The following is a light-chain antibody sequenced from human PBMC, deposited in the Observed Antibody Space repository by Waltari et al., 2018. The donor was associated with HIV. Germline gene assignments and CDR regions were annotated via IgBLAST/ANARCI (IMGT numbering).Light chain of an antibody. V-gene: IGKV1-NL1*01. J-gene: IGKJ2*01. CDR3: QQYYTTPYT. CDR1: PGISKS. CDR2: AAS. Sequence: DIQMTQSPTSLSASVGDSVSITCRASPGISKSLAWYQQRPGKAPTLLIYAASGLESGVPSRFSGRGSGTDYTLTLSSLQPEDFATYYCQQYYTTPYTFGQGTKLEIK.